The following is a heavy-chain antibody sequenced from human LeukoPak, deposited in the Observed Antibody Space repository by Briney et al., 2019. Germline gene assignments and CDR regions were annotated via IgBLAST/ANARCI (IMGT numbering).Heavy chain of an antibody. CDR1: GFTFSSYA. CDR3: VKYAGGYQLLWVDY. D-gene: IGHD2-2*01. CDR2: ISGSGGST. Sequence: GGSLRLSCAASGFTFSSYAMSWVRQAPGKGLEWVSAISGSGGSTYYADSVKGRFTISRDNSKNTLYLQMNSLRAEDTAVYYCVKYAGGYQLLWVDYWGQGTLVTVSS. J-gene: IGHJ4*02. V-gene: IGHV3-23*01.